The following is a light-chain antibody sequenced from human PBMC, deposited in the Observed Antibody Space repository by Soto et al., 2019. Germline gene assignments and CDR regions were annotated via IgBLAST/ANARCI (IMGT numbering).Light chain of an antibody. J-gene: IGKJ1*01. CDR3: QQSVSSPLCP. CDR2: AAS. CDR1: QSINYF. V-gene: IGKV1-39*01. Sequence: EIRVKKSPATLSVSEGERVTISCRANQSINYFLIWCQQKPGKAPSLLIYAASSLHSGVPSRFSGSGSGTDFTLTISSLQPEDFATYYCQQSVSSPLCPFGQVT.